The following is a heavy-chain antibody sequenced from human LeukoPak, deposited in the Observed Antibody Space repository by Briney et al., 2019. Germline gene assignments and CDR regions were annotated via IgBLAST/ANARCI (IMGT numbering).Heavy chain of an antibody. CDR3: ARDLLRAYCGGDCYGSWFDP. CDR1: GGTFSSYA. CDR2: IIPIFGIA. V-gene: IGHV1-69*04. Sequence: SVKVSCKASGGTFSSYAISWVRQAPGQGLEWMGRIIPIFGIANYAQKFQGRVTITADKSTSTAYMEPSSLRSEDTAVYYCARDLLRAYCGGDCYGSWFDPWGQGTLVTVSS. J-gene: IGHJ5*02. D-gene: IGHD2-21*02.